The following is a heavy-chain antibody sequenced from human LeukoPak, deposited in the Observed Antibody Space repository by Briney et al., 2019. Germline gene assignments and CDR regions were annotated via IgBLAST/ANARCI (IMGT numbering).Heavy chain of an antibody. CDR3: ARLGKRDGSTWLDS. Sequence: PSETLSLTCTVSVGSISFFYWGWIPQPPGQGLEWIGYIYYSGSTNYNPSLKSRVTISVDMSKNQFSLKLTSVTAADTAVYYCARLGKRDGSTWLDSWGQGTLVTVSS. J-gene: IGHJ4*02. CDR1: VGSISFFY. D-gene: IGHD6-13*01. CDR2: IYYSGST. V-gene: IGHV4-59*08.